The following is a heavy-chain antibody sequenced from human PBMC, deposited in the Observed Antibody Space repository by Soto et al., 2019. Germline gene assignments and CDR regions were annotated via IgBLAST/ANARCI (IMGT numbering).Heavy chain of an antibody. CDR3: TTEGSGSYLLWRYYYGMDV. J-gene: IGHJ6*02. Sequence: PGGSLRLSCAASGFTFSNAWMNWVRQAPGKGLEWVGRIKSKTDGGTTDYAAPVKGRFTISRDDSKNTLYLQMNSLKTEDTAVYYCTTEGSGSYLLWRYYYGMDVWGQGTTVTVSS. CDR1: GFTFSNAW. CDR2: IKSKTDGGTT. V-gene: IGHV3-15*07. D-gene: IGHD3-10*01.